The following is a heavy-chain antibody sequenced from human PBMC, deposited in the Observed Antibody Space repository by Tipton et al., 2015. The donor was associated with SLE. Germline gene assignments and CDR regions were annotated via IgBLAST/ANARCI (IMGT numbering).Heavy chain of an antibody. Sequence: TLSLTCAVSGGSISSGGYSWSWIRQPPGKGLEWIGYIYHSGSTYYNPSLKRRVTISVDTSKNQFSLKLSSVTAADTAVYYCARMGIAVAGIDYWGQGTLVTVSS. CDR3: ARMGIAVAGIDY. J-gene: IGHJ4*02. V-gene: IGHV4-30-2*02. CDR2: IYHSGST. D-gene: IGHD6-19*01. CDR1: GGSISSGGYS.